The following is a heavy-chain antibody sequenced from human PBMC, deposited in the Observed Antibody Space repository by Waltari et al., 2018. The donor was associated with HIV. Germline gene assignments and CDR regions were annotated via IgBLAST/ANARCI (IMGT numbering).Heavy chain of an antibody. J-gene: IGHJ6*02. Sequence: EVQLVESGGGLVQPGGSLRLSCSASGFNFRNYDMNWVRQAPGKRLEWLSYISRGIAAIYQADSVKGRFTISRDNAKNSLYLQMDSLRGEDTAVYYCARDSNTTARRSGMDLWGQGTTVTVSS. CDR2: ISRGIAAI. D-gene: IGHD6-6*01. CDR1: GFNFRNYD. V-gene: IGHV3-48*03. CDR3: ARDSNTTARRSGMDL.